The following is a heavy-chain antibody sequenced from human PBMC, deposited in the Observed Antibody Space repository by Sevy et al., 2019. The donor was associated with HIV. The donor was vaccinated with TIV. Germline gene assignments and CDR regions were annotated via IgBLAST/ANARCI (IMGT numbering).Heavy chain of an antibody. CDR2: ISAYNGNT. V-gene: IGHV1-18*04. CDR3: ARGSNPRKRTENHVDY. Sequence: ASVKVSCKASGYTFTSYGISWVRQAPGQGLEWMGWISAYNGNTNYAQKLQGRVTMTTDTSTSTAYMELRSLRSDDTAVYYCARGSNPRKRTENHVDYWGQGTLVTVSS. D-gene: IGHD2-2*01. CDR1: GYTFTSYG. J-gene: IGHJ4*02.